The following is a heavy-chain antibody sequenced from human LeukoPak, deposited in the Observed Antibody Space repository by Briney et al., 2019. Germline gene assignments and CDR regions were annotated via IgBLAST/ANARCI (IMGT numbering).Heavy chain of an antibody. J-gene: IGHJ4*02. CDR1: GFTLSRST. CDR2: LNAGGGTT. D-gene: IGHD3-10*01. CDR3: ARGTDGEGYYRPFDY. Sequence: PGGSLRLSCAACGFTLSRSTMSWLRQAPGKGLEWVSALNAGGGTTSAESVKGRFSISRDDSKNTLYLQMNSLRAEDTAVYYCARGTDGEGYYRPFDYWGQGTLVTVSS. V-gene: IGHV3-23*01.